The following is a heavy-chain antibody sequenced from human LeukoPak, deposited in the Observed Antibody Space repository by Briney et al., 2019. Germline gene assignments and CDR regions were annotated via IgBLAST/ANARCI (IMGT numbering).Heavy chain of an antibody. CDR3: ARASSTHYVEDY. D-gene: IGHD3-16*01. CDR2: ISAYNGNT. Sequence: ASVKVSCKASGYTFTSYGISWVRQAPGQGLEWMGWISAYNGNTNYAQKLQGRVTMTTDTSTSIAYMELRSLRSDDTAVYYCARASSTHYVEDYWGQGTLVTVSS. V-gene: IGHV1-18*01. CDR1: GYTFTSYG. J-gene: IGHJ4*02.